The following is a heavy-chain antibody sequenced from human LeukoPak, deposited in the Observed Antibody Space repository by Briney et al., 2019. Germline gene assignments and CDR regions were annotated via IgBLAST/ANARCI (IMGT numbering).Heavy chain of an antibody. CDR2: INPNSGGT. D-gene: IGHD3-22*01. Sequence: ASVKVSCKASGYTFTGYYMHWVRQAPGQGLEWMGWINPNSGGTNYAQKFQGRVTMTRDMSTSTVYMELSSLGSEDTAVYYCASAGKNYYDSSGYVVGDAFDIWGQGTMVTVSS. CDR3: ASAGKNYYDSSGYVVGDAFDI. V-gene: IGHV1-2*02. J-gene: IGHJ3*02. CDR1: GYTFTGYY.